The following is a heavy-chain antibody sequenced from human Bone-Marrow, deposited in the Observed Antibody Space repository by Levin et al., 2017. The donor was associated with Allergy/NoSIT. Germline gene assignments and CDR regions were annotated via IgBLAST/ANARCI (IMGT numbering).Heavy chain of an antibody. D-gene: IGHD3-16*01. CDR2: INWNSNTI. V-gene: IGHV3-9*01. J-gene: IGHJ1*01. CDR1: GFTFDDFA. Sequence: LSLTCAASGFTFDDFAMHWVRQAPEKGLEWVSGINWNSNTIDYADSVKGRFTIPRDNAKNSLYLQMNSLRPEDTAFYYCAKVPSSFGGSYYFHHWGRGTLVTVSS. CDR3: AKVPSSFGGSYYFHH.